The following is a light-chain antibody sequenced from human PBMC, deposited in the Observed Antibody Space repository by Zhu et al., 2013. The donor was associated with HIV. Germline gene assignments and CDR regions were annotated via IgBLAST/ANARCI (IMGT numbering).Light chain of an antibody. V-gene: IGKV1-13*02. J-gene: IGKJ1*01. CDR2: DAS. Sequence: AIHLTQSPSSLSASVGDRVTITCRASQGISSALAWYQQKPGKAPEFLIYDASSLESGVPSRFSGSGSGTDFTLTISSLQPEDFATYYCQQSYSTPWTFGQGTKVEIK. CDR3: QQSYSTPWT. CDR1: QGISSA.